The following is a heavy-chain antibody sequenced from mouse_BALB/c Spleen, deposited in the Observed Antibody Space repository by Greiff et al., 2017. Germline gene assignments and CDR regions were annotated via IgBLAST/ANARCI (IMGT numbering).Heavy chain of an antibody. Sequence: VHVKQSGAELVRSGASVKLSCTASGFNIKDYYMHWVKQRPEQGLEWIGWIDPENGDTEYAPKFQGKATMTADTSSNTAYLQLSSLTSEDTAVYYCNAAYGNYVAYWGQGTLVTVSA. D-gene: IGHD2-10*02. CDR1: GFNIKDYY. J-gene: IGHJ3*01. CDR2: IDPENGDT. CDR3: NAAYGNYVAY. V-gene: IGHV14-4*02.